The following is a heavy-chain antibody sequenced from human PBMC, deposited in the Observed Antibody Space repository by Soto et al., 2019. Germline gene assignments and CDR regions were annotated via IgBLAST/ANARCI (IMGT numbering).Heavy chain of an antibody. CDR1: GFTSSSYS. Sequence: PGGSLRLSCAASGFTSSSYSMNWVRQAPGKGLEWVSSISSSSSYIYYADSVKGRFTISRDNAKNSLYLQMNSLRAEDTAVYYCASGIAVAGNNWFDPWGQGTLVTVSS. V-gene: IGHV3-21*01. CDR3: ASGIAVAGNNWFDP. CDR2: ISSSSSYI. J-gene: IGHJ5*02. D-gene: IGHD6-19*01.